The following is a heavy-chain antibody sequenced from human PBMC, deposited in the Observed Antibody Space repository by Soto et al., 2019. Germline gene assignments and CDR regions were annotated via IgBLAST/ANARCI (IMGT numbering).Heavy chain of an antibody. CDR2: IYNSVST. CDR3: ARNSSGWSFDS. CDR1: GDSINNNYY. J-gene: IGHJ4*02. V-gene: IGHV4-38-2*01. Sequence: PSETLSLTCAVSGDSINNNYYWGWIRKPPGKGLEWIASIYNSVSTHYNPSLKSRVTISIDTSKNQFPLQLTSVTAADPALYSCARNSSGWSFDSWGQGTRVTVSS. D-gene: IGHD6-19*01.